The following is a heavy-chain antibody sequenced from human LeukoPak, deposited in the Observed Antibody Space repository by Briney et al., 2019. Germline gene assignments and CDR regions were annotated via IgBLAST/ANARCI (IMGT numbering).Heavy chain of an antibody. D-gene: IGHD3-3*01. CDR3: ARCRDYNFWSGSAVDY. J-gene: IGHJ4*02. CDR1: GCIFSSYA. Sequence: GRSLRLSCAASGCIFSSYAMHWVRQAPGKGLEWVAVISYDGSNTDYADSVKGRFTISRDNSKNALYLQMNSLRAEDTAVYYCARCRDYNFWSGSAVDYWGQGTLVTVSS. V-gene: IGHV3-30-3*01. CDR2: ISYDGSNT.